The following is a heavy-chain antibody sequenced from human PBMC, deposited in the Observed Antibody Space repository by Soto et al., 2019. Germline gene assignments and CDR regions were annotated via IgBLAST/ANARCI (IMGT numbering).Heavy chain of an antibody. J-gene: IGHJ4*02. CDR3: ASLGGIAEAQGAY. V-gene: IGHV4-39*01. CDR1: GGSISSSSYY. Sequence: QLQLQESGPGLVKPSETLSLTCTVSGGSISSSSYYWGWIRQPPGKGLEWIGSIYYSGSTHSNPAPNRRVTISVDTSNNQCSLKLSSLTAADTAVYYCASLGGIAEAQGAYWVQGTLVTVSS. CDR2: IYYSGST. D-gene: IGHD6-19*01.